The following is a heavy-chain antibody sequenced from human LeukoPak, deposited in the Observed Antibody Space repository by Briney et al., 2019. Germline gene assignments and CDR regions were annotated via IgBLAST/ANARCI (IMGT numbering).Heavy chain of an antibody. J-gene: IGHJ3*02. D-gene: IGHD4-17*01. CDR3: TRWDDTVTTSGRALDI. CDR1: GFTFSGSA. V-gene: IGHV3-73*01. Sequence: PGGSLRLSCAASGFTFSGSAMDWGRQASGKGLEWVGRIRSKTNSYATAYAASVKGRFTISRADSKNTAYLQMTSLKTEDTAVYFCTRWDDTVTTSGRALDIWGQGPMVPVSS. CDR2: IRSKTNSYAT.